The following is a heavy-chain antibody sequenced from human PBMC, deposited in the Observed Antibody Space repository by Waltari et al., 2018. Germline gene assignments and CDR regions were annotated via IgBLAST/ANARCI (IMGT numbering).Heavy chain of an antibody. D-gene: IGHD5-12*01. Sequence: QLQLQESGPGLVKPSETLSLTCSVSGVSITSNRHYWGWIRQPPGQGLEWIATMSYSGATYNSPSLESRVTVSRDTSKNQLSLKLASVTAADTAVYYCATYIGASVGTAAFDVWGQGTMVTVSS. CDR2: MSYSGAT. CDR1: GVSITSNRHY. CDR3: ATYIGASVGTAAFDV. J-gene: IGHJ3*01. V-gene: IGHV4-39*01.